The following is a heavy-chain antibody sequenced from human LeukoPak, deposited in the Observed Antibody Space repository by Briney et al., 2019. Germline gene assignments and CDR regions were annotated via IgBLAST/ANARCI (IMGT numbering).Heavy chain of an antibody. D-gene: IGHD2-15*01. J-gene: IGHJ6*02. CDR2: ISYDESYK. CDR3: ARDLGGSGSSPDQYFGMDV. CDR1: GFTLSHYS. Sequence: GRSLRLSCVASGFTLSHYSMHWVRQAPGKGLEWVAVISYDESYKYCADSVKGRFTISRDKSNITLLLQMNSLGPEDTAVYSCARDLGGSGSSPDQYFGMDVWGQGTTVTVSS. V-gene: IGHV3-30*03.